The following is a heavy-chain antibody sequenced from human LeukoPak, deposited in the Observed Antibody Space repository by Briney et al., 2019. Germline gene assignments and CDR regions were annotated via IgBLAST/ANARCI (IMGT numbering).Heavy chain of an antibody. CDR3: ARDGIAQQYYDFWSGYYGNWFDP. CDR1: GYSISSGYY. V-gene: IGHV4-38-2*02. Sequence: PSETLSLTCTVSGYSISSGYYWGWIRQPPGKGLEWIGSIYHSGSTYYNPSLKSRVTISVDTSKNQFSLKLSSVTAADTAVYYCARDGIAQQYYDFWSGYYGNWFDPWGQGTLVTVSS. CDR2: IYHSGST. J-gene: IGHJ5*02. D-gene: IGHD3-3*01.